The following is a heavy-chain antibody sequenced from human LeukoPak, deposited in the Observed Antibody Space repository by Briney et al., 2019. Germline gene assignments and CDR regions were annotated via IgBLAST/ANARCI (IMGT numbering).Heavy chain of an antibody. D-gene: IGHD6-13*01. CDR1: GYTFTSYD. CDR2: INPSGGST. V-gene: IGHV1-46*01. Sequence: ASVKVSCKASGYTFTSYDINWVRQAPGQGLEWMGIINPSGGSTIFAQSFQGRVTMTRDMSTSTVYMELSSLRSDDTAVYYCAREAANLWAFDYWGQGTLVTVSS. J-gene: IGHJ4*02. CDR3: AREAANLWAFDY.